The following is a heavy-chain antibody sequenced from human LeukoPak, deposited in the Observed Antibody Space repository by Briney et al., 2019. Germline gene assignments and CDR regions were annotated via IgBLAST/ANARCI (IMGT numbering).Heavy chain of an antibody. CDR2: ISYDGSNK. V-gene: IGHV3-30*03. D-gene: IGHD6-19*01. CDR1: GFTFSSYS. Sequence: GRSLRLSCAASGFTFSSYSMHSGRQAPGKGLEWVAVISYDGSNKYYADSVKGRFTLSRDNSKNTRNLKMNRLRAEDTVVYYCARGGKQWKLLIDGGGQGTLVT. CDR3: ARGGKQWKLLIDG. J-gene: IGHJ4*02.